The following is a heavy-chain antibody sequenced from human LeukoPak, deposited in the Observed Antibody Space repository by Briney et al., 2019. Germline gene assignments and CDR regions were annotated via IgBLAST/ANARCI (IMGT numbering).Heavy chain of an antibody. CDR2: ISSNSKYT. V-gene: IGHV3-11*05. CDR3: ARDNGNKYYFDY. J-gene: IGHJ4*02. D-gene: IGHD2-8*01. Sequence: PGGSLRPSCAASGFMFSDYFMGWIRQAPGKELEWISYISSNSKYTKYADSVKGRFTISRDNAKKSLYLQMNSLRAEDTAVYYCARDNGNKYYFDYWGQGTLVTVSS. CDR1: GFMFSDYF.